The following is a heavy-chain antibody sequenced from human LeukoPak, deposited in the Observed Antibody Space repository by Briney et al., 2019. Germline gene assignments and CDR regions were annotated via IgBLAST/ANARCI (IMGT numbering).Heavy chain of an antibody. D-gene: IGHD1-26*01. CDR2: IKEDGSEK. V-gene: IGHV3-7*05. CDR1: GFTFSSYE. J-gene: IGHJ4*02. CDR3: ARYFRADSGNYYRSFDY. Sequence: GGSLRLSCAASGFTFSSYEMNWVRQAPGKGLEWVANIKEDGSEKNYVDSVKGRFTISRDNAKNSLYLQMNSLRAEDTAVYYCARYFRADSGNYYRSFDYWGQGTLVTVSS.